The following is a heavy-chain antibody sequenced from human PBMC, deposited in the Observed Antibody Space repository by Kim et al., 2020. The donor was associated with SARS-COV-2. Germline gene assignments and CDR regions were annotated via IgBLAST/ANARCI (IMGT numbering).Heavy chain of an antibody. D-gene: IGHD1-26*01. V-gene: IGHV3-30*02. Sequence: YYATSGKGRFTISRDNSRNTLYLQMNSLRPEDTAVYYCAKATYRGSYYSDSWGQGTLVTVSS. J-gene: IGHJ4*02. CDR3: AKATYRGSYYSDS.